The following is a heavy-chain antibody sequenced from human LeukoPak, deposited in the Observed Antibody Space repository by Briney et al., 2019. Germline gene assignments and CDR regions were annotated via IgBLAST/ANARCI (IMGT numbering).Heavy chain of an antibody. J-gene: IGHJ6*02. D-gene: IGHD3-9*01. CDR3: AREAYDILTGYPGDYYGMDV. CDR1: GGSISSSNW. Sequence: PSETLSLTCAVSGGSISSSNWWSWVRQPPGKGLEWIGEIYYSGSTYYNPSLKSRVTISVDTSKNQSSLKLSSVTAADTAVYYCAREAYDILTGYPGDYYGMDVWGQGTTVTVSS. V-gene: IGHV4-4*02. CDR2: IYYSGST.